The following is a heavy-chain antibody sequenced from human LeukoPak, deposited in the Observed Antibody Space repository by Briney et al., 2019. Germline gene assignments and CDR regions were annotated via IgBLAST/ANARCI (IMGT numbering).Heavy chain of an antibody. CDR1: GFTFSSYW. Sequence: GGSLRLSCAASGFTFSSYWMSWVRQAPGKGLEWVSVIYSGGSTYYADSVKGRFTISRDNSKNTLYLRMNSLRAEDTAVYYCASRSGYYYYYMDVWGKGTTVTISS. CDR2: IYSGGST. J-gene: IGHJ6*03. V-gene: IGHV3-53*01. CDR3: ASRSGYYYYYMDV.